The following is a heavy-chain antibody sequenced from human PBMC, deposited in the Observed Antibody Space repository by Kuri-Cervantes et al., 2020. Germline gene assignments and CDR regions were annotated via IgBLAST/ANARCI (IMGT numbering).Heavy chain of an antibody. CDR1: GGSISSCNW. V-gene: IGHV4-4*02. J-gene: IGHJ6*02. Sequence: SQTLSLTCAVSGGSISSCNWGSWVRQPPGKGLEWIGVIYHSGSTNYNPSLKSRVTISVDKSKNHFYLELGSVTAADTAVYYCARESGIAVAGPWYYYCGMDVWGQGTTVTVSS. CDR3: ARESGIAVAGPWYYYCGMDV. CDR2: IYHSGST. D-gene: IGHD6-19*01.